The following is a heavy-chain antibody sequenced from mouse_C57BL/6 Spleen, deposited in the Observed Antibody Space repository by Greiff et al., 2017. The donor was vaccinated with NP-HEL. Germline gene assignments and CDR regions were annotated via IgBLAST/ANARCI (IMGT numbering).Heavy chain of an antibody. V-gene: IGHV5-17*01. CDR2: ISSGSSTI. D-gene: IGHD3-2*02. CDR3: AKGKDSSGSTWFAY. CDR1: GFTFSDYG. J-gene: IGHJ3*01. Sequence: DVHLVESGGGLVKPGGSLKLSCAASGFTFSDYGMHWVRQAPEKGLEWVAYISSGSSTIYYADTVKGRFTISRDNAKNTLFLQMTSLRSEDTAMYYCAKGKDSSGSTWFAYWGQGTLVTVSA.